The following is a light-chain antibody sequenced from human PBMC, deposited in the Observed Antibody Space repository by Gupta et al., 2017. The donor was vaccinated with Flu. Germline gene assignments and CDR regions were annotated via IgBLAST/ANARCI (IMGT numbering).Light chain of an antibody. Sequence: SYELTQPPSVSVSPGQTASITCSGDKLGDKYACWYQQKPGQPPVLVIYQDSKRPSGIPERSSGSNSGNTATLTISGTQAMDEADYYCQAWDSSTGVFGGGTKLTVL. CDR2: QDS. J-gene: IGLJ3*02. CDR3: QAWDSSTGV. CDR1: KLGDKY. V-gene: IGLV3-1*01.